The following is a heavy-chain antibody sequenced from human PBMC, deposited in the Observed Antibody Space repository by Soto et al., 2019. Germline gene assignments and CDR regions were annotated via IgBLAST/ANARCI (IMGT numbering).Heavy chain of an antibody. V-gene: IGHV3-23*01. J-gene: IGHJ4*02. CDR2: ISGSGGST. CDR3: AKDAMVRGVYCFDY. CDR1: GFTFSSYA. D-gene: IGHD3-10*01. Sequence: PGGSLRLSCAASGFTFSSYAMSWVRQAPGKGLEWVSAISGSGGSTYYADSAKGRFTIPRDNSKNTLYLQMNRPRAEDTAVNYCAKDAMVRGVYCFDYWGQGTLVTVSS.